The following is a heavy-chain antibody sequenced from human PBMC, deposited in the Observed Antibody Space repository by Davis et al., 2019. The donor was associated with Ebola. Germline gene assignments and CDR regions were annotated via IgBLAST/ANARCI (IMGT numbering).Heavy chain of an antibody. CDR1: GGSISSGDYY. CDR2: IYYSGST. J-gene: IGHJ4*02. D-gene: IGHD6-19*01. CDR3: AREGQWLPTGPNYFDY. V-gene: IGHV4-61*08. Sequence: PSETLSLTCTVSGGSISSGDYYWSWIRQPPGKGLEWIGYIYYSGSTNYNPSLKSRVTISVDTSKNQFSLKLSSVTAADTAVYYCAREGQWLPTGPNYFDYWGQGTLVTVSS.